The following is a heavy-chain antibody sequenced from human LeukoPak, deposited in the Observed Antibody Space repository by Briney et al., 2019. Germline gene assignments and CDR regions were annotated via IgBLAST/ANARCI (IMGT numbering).Heavy chain of an antibody. D-gene: IGHD6-13*01. CDR2: FDPEDGET. CDR3: AARIAAAGPFDY. Sequence: ASVKVSCKASGYTLTELSMHWVRQAPGKGLEWMGGFDPEDGETIYAQKFQGRVTMTEDTSTDTAYMELSSLRSEDTAVYYCAARIAAAGPFDYWGQGTLVTVSS. CDR1: GYTLTELS. V-gene: IGHV1-24*01. J-gene: IGHJ4*02.